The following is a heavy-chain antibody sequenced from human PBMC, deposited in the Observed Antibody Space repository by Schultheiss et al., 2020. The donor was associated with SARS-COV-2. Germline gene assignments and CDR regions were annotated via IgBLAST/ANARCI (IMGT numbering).Heavy chain of an antibody. CDR2: INHSGST. CDR3: ARLPRGVTMVRGVGRAFDI. V-gene: IGHV4-34*01. Sequence: SETLSLTCAVYGGSFSGYYWSWIRQPPGKGLEWIGEINHSGSTNYNPSLKSRVIISVDTSKNQFSLKLSSVTAADTAVYYCARLPRGVTMVRGVGRAFDIWGQGTMVTVSS. CDR1: GGSFSGYY. D-gene: IGHD3-10*01. J-gene: IGHJ3*02.